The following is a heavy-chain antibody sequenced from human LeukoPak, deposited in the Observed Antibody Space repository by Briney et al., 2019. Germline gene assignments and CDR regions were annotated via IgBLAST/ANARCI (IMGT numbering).Heavy chain of an antibody. Sequence: GGSLRLSCAASGFTFSSYSMNWVRQAPGKGLEWVPSISSSSSYIYYADSVKGRFTISRDNAKNSLYLQMNSLRAEDAAVYYCAREGLGQLEPDGMDVWGQGTTVTVSS. CDR3: AREGLGQLEPDGMDV. J-gene: IGHJ6*02. D-gene: IGHD1-1*01. V-gene: IGHV3-21*01. CDR1: GFTFSSYS. CDR2: ISSSSSYI.